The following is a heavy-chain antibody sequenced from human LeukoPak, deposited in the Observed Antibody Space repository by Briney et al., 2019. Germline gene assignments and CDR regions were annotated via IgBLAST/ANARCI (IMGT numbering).Heavy chain of an antibody. D-gene: IGHD6-6*01. CDR1: GGTFSSYA. CDR2: IIPIFGTA. CDR3: ARARRYSSSEFDY. J-gene: IGHJ4*02. Sequence: SVKVSCKASGGTFSSYAISWVRQAPGQGPEWMGGIIPIFGTANYAQKFQGRVTITADESTSTAYIELSSLRSEDTAVYYCARARRYSSSEFDYWGQGTLVTVSS. V-gene: IGHV1-69*13.